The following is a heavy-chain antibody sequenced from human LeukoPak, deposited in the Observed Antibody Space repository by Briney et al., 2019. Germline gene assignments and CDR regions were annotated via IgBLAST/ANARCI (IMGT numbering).Heavy chain of an antibody. V-gene: IGHV3-23*01. J-gene: IGHJ4*02. CDR2: ISGSGART. Sequence: GGTLRLSCAASGFTFTNYGVSWVRQAPGKGLEWVSGISGSGARTYYTDSVKGRFTISRDNAKNSLYLQMNSLRAEDTAVYYCAREAYSSSWHDYWGQGTLVTVSS. CDR1: GFTFTNYG. CDR3: AREAYSSSWHDY. D-gene: IGHD6-13*01.